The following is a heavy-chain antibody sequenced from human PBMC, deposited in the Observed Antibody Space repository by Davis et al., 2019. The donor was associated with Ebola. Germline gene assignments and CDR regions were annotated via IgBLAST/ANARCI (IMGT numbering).Heavy chain of an antibody. Sequence: PSETLSLTCTVSGRSVSSGSYYWSWIRQPPGKGLEWIGYIYYSGSTHYNPSLKSRVTISVDTSKNQFSLKLSSVTAADTAVYYCAREYSSGSDRTTGTTGAFDIWGQGTMVTVSS. CDR2: IYYSGST. CDR3: AREYSSGSDRTTGTTGAFDI. D-gene: IGHD1-1*01. V-gene: IGHV4-61*01. J-gene: IGHJ3*02. CDR1: GRSVSSGSYY.